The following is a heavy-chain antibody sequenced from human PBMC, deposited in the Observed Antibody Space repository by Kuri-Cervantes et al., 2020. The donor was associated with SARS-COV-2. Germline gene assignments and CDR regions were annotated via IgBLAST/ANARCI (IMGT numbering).Heavy chain of an antibody. CDR2: IIPIFGTA. V-gene: IGHV1-69*05. Sequence: SVKVSCKASGGTFSSYAISWVRQAPGQGLEWMGGIIPIFGTANYAQKFQGRVTITTDESTSTAYMELSGLRSEDTAVYYCASITGTTEWFDPWGQGTLVTVSS. J-gene: IGHJ5*02. CDR1: GGTFSSYA. CDR3: ASITGTTEWFDP. D-gene: IGHD1-20*01.